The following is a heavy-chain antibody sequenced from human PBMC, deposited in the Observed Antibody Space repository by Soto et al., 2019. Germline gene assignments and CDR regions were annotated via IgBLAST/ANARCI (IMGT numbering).Heavy chain of an antibody. Sequence: SLRLSCAASGFTFSSYGMHWVRQAPGKGLEWVAVISYDGSNKYYADSVKGRFTISRDNSKNTLYLQMNSLRAEDTAVYYCAKSAGFSGSYSYYYYGMDVWGQGTTVTVSS. J-gene: IGHJ6*02. CDR2: ISYDGSNK. D-gene: IGHD1-26*01. CDR3: AKSAGFSGSYSYYYYGMDV. CDR1: GFTFSSYG. V-gene: IGHV3-30*18.